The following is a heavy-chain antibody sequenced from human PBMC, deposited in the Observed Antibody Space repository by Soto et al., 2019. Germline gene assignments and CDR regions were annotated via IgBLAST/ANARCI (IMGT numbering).Heavy chain of an antibody. Sequence: QVQLQESGPGLVRPSGALSVTCAVSGDSISRSHWWSWCRQSPGKGLAWIGEISHSGITNYNPSLKSRVPISGDKSKNQLSLKLTSVTAADTAVYYCARVRYDRSGFDHWGQGTLVSVSS. V-gene: IGHV4-4*02. J-gene: IGHJ4*02. CDR1: GDSISRSHW. D-gene: IGHD3-22*01. CDR2: ISHSGIT. CDR3: ARVRYDRSGFDH.